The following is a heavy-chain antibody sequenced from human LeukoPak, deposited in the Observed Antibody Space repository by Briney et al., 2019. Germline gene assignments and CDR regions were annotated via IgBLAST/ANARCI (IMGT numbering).Heavy chain of an antibody. Sequence: PVGSLRLSCAASGFTFSNYAINWVRQAPGKGLEWVSAISGSGASTYYADSVKGRFTISRDNSKNTLYLQVNSLRAEDTAVYYCAKKVGAYHSFDYWGQGTLVTVSS. D-gene: IGHD3-16*01. V-gene: IGHV3-23*01. CDR1: GFTFSNYA. J-gene: IGHJ4*02. CDR2: ISGSGAST. CDR3: AKKVGAYHSFDY.